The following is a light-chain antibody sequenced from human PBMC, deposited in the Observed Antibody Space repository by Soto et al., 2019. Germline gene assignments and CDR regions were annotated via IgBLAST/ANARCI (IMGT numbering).Light chain of an antibody. Sequence: EIVLTQSPGTLSLSPGERATLSCRASQSVSSNHLAWYQQKPGQAPRLFIYGASSRATGIPDRFSGSGSGTDFTLTISRLEPEDFAVYYCQQYGSSYTFGQGTKLEIK. J-gene: IGKJ2*01. CDR3: QQYGSSYT. CDR1: QSVSSNH. V-gene: IGKV3-20*01. CDR2: GAS.